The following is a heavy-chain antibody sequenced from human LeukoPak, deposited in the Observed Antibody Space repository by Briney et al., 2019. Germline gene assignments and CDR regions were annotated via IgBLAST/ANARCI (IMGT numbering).Heavy chain of an antibody. D-gene: IGHD6-19*01. CDR1: GFTFSSYG. J-gene: IGHJ4*02. CDR3: ARDHSSGWYSDYFDY. CDR2: IWYDGSNK. V-gene: IGHV3-33*01. Sequence: PGRSLRLSCAASGFTFSSYGMHWVRQAPGKGLEWVAVIWYDGSNKYYADSVKGRFTISRDNSKNTLYLQMNSLRAEDTAVYYFARDHSSGWYSDYFDYWGRGTLVTVSS.